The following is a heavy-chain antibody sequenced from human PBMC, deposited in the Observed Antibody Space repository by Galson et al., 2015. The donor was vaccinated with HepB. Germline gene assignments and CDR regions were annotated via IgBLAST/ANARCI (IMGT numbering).Heavy chain of an antibody. Sequence: SLRLSCAVSGFTVSSNYMSWVRQAPGKGLEWVSSIFTDGNTYYADSVKGRFTIPRDNSKNTVFLQLNSLRAEDTAVYDCARGLAPEGYFDHWGQGTLVTVSS. CDR2: IFTDGNT. J-gene: IGHJ4*02. CDR3: ARGLAPEGYFDH. D-gene: IGHD3-3*02. CDR1: GFTVSSNY. V-gene: IGHV3-53*01.